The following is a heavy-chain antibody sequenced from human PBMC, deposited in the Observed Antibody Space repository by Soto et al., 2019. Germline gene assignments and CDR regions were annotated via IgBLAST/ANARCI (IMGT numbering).Heavy chain of an antibody. V-gene: IGHV3-21*01. CDR1: GFTFSSYS. J-gene: IGHJ4*02. D-gene: IGHD2-21*01. CDR2: ISSSSTYI. Sequence: GGSLRLSCAASGFTFSSYSMNWVRQAPGKGLEWVSSISSSSTYIYYADSVKGRFSISRDNAKNSLYLQMNSLRAEDTAVYYCARDPGGYYDYWGQGTLVTVSS. CDR3: ARDPGGYYDY.